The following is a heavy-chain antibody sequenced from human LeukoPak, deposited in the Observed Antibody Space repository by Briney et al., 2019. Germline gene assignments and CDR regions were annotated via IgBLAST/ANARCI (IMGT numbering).Heavy chain of an antibody. Sequence: PSETLSLTCTVSSGSINTYYWSWIRQPPGQGLEWIGYIYYNGSTNYNPSLKSRVTISVNTSKNQFSLKLRSVTAADTAVYYCARDLSLYCSSRSCYNNWFDPWGQGTLVTVSS. CDR1: SGSINTYY. D-gene: IGHD2-2*02. V-gene: IGHV4-59*01. CDR2: IYYNGST. J-gene: IGHJ5*02. CDR3: ARDLSLYCSSRSCYNNWFDP.